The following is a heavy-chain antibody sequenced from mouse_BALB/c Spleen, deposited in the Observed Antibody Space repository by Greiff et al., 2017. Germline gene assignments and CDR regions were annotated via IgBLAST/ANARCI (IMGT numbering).Heavy chain of an antibody. Sequence: EVNLVESGGGLVKPGGSLKLSCAASGFTFSSYAMSWVRQTPEKRLEWVATISSGGSYTYYPDSVKGRFTISRDNAKNTLYLQMSSLRSEDTAMYYCARSGNYWGQGTLVTVSA. CDR3: ARSGNY. CDR1: GFTFSSYA. V-gene: IGHV5-9-3*01. J-gene: IGHJ3*01. D-gene: IGHD1-3*01. CDR2: ISSGGSYT.